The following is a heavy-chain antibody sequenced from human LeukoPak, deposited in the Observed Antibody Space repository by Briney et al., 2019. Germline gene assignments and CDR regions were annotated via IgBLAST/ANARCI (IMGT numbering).Heavy chain of an antibody. Sequence: SETLSLTCTVSGGSISSYYWSWIRQPPGKGLEWIGYIYYSGSTNYNPSLKSRVTISVDTSKNQFSLKLSSVTAADTAVYYCARTRIAVAGTVGEFDYWGQGTLVTVSS. D-gene: IGHD6-19*01. V-gene: IGHV4-59*08. J-gene: IGHJ4*02. CDR1: GGSISSYY. CDR2: IYYSGST. CDR3: ARTRIAVAGTVGEFDY.